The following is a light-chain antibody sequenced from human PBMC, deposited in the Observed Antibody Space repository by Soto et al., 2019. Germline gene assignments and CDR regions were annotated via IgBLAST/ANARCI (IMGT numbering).Light chain of an antibody. V-gene: IGKV1-12*01. CDR3: QQANSFPPGT. CDR2: AAS. Sequence: DIQMTQSPSSVSASVGDRVTITCRASQGISSCLAWYQQKPRKAPLLLIYAASSLQSEVTSRFSGSGSGTDVTLTISSLQAEDFANYYCQQANSFPPGTFGQGTKVDIK. J-gene: IGKJ1*01. CDR1: QGISSC.